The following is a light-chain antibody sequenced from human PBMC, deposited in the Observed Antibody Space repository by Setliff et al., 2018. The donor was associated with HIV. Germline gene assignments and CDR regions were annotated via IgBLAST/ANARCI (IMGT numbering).Light chain of an antibody. CDR1: SSDVGTYNY. CDR2: DVN. J-gene: IGLJ1*01. V-gene: IGLV2-14*03. Sequence: QSALAQPASVSGSPGQSITISCTGTSSDVGTYNYVSWYQQHPGKAPKLMIYDVNNRPSGVSNRFPGPKSGNTASLTISGLQAEDEADYYCCSYTSSTPLYVFGTGTKVTVL. CDR3: CSYTSSTPLYV.